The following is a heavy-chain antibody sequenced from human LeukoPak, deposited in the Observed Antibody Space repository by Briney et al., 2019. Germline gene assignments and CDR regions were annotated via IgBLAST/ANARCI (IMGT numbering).Heavy chain of an antibody. CDR2: ISWNSGSI. J-gene: IGHJ6*02. V-gene: IGHV3-9*01. CDR3: AKDKGYSSPRGCYYYGMDV. CDR1: GFTFDDYA. D-gene: IGHD6-13*01. Sequence: GRSLRLSCAASGFTFDDYAMHWVRQAPGKGLEWVSGISWNSGSIGYADSVKGRFTISRDNAKNSLYLQMNSLRAEDTALYYCAKDKGYSSPRGCYYYGMDVWGQGTTVTVSS.